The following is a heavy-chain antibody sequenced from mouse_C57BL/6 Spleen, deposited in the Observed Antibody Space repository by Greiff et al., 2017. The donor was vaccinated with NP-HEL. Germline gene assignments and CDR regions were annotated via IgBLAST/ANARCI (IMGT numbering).Heavy chain of an antibody. CDR2: IDPSDSYT. V-gene: IGHV1-69*01. CDR3: ARKDGYSYAMDY. CDR1: GYTFTSYW. D-gene: IGHD2-3*01. J-gene: IGHJ4*01. Sequence: VQLKQPGAELVMPGASVKLSCKASGYTFTSYWMHWVKQRPGQGLEWIGEIDPSDSYTNYNQKFKGKSTLTVDKSSSTAYMQLSSLTSEDSAVYYCARKDGYSYAMDYWGQGTSVTVSS.